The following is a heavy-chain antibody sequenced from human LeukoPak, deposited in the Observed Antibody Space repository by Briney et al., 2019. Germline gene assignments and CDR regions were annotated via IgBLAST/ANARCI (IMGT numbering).Heavy chain of an antibody. CDR1: GFTFSSYS. Sequence: GGSLRLSRAASGFTFSSYSMNWVRQAPGKGLEWVSSISSSSSYIYYADSVKGRFTISRDNAKNSLYLQMNSLRAEDTAVYYCARDITIFGVLNWGQGTLVTVSS. D-gene: IGHD3-3*01. J-gene: IGHJ4*02. CDR3: ARDITIFGVLN. CDR2: ISSSSSYI. V-gene: IGHV3-21*01.